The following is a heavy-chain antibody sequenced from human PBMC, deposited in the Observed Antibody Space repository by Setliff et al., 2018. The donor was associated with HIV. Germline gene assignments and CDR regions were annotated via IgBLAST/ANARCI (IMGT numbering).Heavy chain of an antibody. D-gene: IGHD3-10*01. Sequence: PGGSLRLSCAASGLNVSVNYMSWVRQAPGKGLERVSGINWNGVSTGYANAVKGRFTISRDNAKNSLYLQMNSLSAEDTALYYCARGTLRGGWFDYWGQGNLVTVSS. CDR3: ARGTLRGGWFDY. V-gene: IGHV3-20*04. CDR2: INWNGVST. CDR1: GLNVSVNY. J-gene: IGHJ4*02.